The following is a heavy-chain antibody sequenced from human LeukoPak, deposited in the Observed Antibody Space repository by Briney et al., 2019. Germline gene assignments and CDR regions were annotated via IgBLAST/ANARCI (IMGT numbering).Heavy chain of an antibody. J-gene: IGHJ4*02. D-gene: IGHD2-15*01. Sequence: SETLSLTCTVSGGSISSSPYYWGWIRQTPGKGLEWIGSVYYSGNTYYNPSLKSRVTISVDTSKNQFSLKLTSVTAADTAVYYCARGVVAAPQTFDYWGQGTLVTVSS. CDR3: ARGVVAAPQTFDY. V-gene: IGHV4-39*07. CDR2: VYYSGNT. CDR1: GGSISSSPYY.